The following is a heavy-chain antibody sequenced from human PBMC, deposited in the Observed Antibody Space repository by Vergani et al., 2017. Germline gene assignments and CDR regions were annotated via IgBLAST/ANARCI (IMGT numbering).Heavy chain of an antibody. J-gene: IGHJ5*02. CDR3: AKTHDFSSLYSSYNWFDP. CDR1: GYSITNYW. V-gene: IGHV5-51*03. CDR2: IYAGDSDV. Sequence: EVQLVQSGAEVKKPGESLKISSQGSGYSITNYWIAWVRQRPGKGLEWMGIIYAGDSDVRYSPSFQGQVTMSVDKSLSTAYLQWSSLKASDTATYYCAKTHDFSSLYSSYNWFDPWGQGTQVTVSS. D-gene: IGHD3-3*01.